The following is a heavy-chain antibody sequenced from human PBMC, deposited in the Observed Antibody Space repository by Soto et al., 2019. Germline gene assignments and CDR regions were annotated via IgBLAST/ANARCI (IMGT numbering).Heavy chain of an antibody. V-gene: IGHV3-33*08. Sequence: GGSLRLSCAASGFTFSSYGMHWVRQAPGKGLEWVAVIWYDGSNKYYADSVKGRFTISRDNSKNTLYLQMNSLRAEDTAVYYCARACQNRQVDYWGQGTLVTVSS. CDR1: GFTFSSYG. J-gene: IGHJ4*02. CDR2: IWYDGSNK. CDR3: ARACQNRQVDY.